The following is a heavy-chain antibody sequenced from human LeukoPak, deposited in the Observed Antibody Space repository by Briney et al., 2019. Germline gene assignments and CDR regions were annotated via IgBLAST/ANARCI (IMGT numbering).Heavy chain of an antibody. CDR2: INPSGGNT. CDR1: GYTFTSYY. J-gene: IGHJ4*02. Sequence: GASVTVSCKASGYTFTSYYMHWVRQAPGQGLEWMGIINPSGGNTSYAQKFQGRVTMTRDTSISTAYMELGRLRSDDTAVYYCARDSDVTSRDFSPLAYWGQGTLVTVSS. D-gene: IGHD4-11*01. V-gene: IGHV1-46*01. CDR3: ARDSDVTSRDFSPLAY.